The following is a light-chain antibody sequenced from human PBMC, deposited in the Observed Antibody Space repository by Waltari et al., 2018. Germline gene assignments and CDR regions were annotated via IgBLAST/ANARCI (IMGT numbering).Light chain of an antibody. CDR2: KDS. V-gene: IGLV3-25*03. CDR1: ALPQQY. Sequence: SYALTQPPSVSVSPGQTARITCSGHALPQQYGYWYQQKPGQAPVLVMYKDSERPSGIPDRFSGSSSGTTVTLTISGVQAEDEADYYCQSADSSNTYVVFGGGTRLTVL. J-gene: IGLJ2*01. CDR3: QSADSSNTYVV.